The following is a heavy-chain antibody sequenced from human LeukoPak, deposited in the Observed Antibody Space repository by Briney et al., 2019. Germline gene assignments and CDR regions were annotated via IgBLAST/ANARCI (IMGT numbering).Heavy chain of an antibody. CDR1: GFTFSSYW. D-gene: IGHD2-8*01. V-gene: IGHV3-7*03. CDR2: IKQDGSEK. Sequence: GGSLRLSCAASGFTFSSYWMSWVRQAPGKGLEWVANIKQDGSEKYYVDSVKGRFTISRDNAKNSLYLQMNSLRAEDTAVYYCARDQIVLMVYAIKYTPYYGMDVWGQGTTVTVSS. CDR3: ARDQIVLMVYAIKYTPYYGMDV. J-gene: IGHJ6*02.